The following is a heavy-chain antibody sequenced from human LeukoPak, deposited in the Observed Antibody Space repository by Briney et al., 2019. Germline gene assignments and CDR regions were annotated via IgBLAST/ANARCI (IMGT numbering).Heavy chain of an antibody. CDR3: AKGTADYNLLTSYYNPSDC. D-gene: IGHD3-9*01. Sequence: GGSLRLSCAASGFTFSFYAMHWVRQAPGKGLEWVSAIGGSGGNTYYADSVNGRFTIPRDNSKTTLYLQMNSLRAEDTAVYYCAKGTADYNLLTSYYNPSDCWGQGTLVTVSS. CDR2: IGGSGGNT. J-gene: IGHJ4*02. CDR1: GFTFSFYA. V-gene: IGHV3-23*01.